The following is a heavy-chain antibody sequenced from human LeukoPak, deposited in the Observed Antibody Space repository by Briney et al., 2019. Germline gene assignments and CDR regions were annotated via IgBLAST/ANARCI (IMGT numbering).Heavy chain of an antibody. V-gene: IGHV1-69*13. CDR3: ASAPVGATTFYFDY. CDR1: GGTFSSYA. CDR2: IIPIFGTA. D-gene: IGHD1-26*01. J-gene: IGHJ4*02. Sequence: GASVRVSCKASGGTFSSYAISWVRQAPGQGLEWMGGIIPIFGTANYAQKFQGRVTITADESTSTAYMELSSLRSEDTAVYYCASAPVGATTFYFDYWGQGTLVTVSS.